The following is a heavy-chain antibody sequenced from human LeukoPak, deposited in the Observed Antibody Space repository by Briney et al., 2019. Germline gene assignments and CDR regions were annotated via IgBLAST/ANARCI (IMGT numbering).Heavy chain of an antibody. CDR3: ARTDAAAAGFDY. V-gene: IGHV3-21*01. Sequence: GGSLRLSCAASGFTFSSYSMNWVRQAPGKGLEWVSSISSSSSYIYYADSVKGRFTISRDNAKNSLYLQMNSLRAEDTAVYYCARTDAAAAGFDYWCQGTLVTVSS. CDR1: GFTFSSYS. J-gene: IGHJ4*02. D-gene: IGHD6-13*01. CDR2: ISSSSSYI.